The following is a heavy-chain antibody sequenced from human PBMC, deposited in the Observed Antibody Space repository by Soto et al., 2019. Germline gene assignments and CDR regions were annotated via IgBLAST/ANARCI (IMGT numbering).Heavy chain of an antibody. CDR2: IQFDGSNE. D-gene: IGHD3-10*01. CDR3: AKDRLRWFGEPTCFDS. Sequence: QVQLVESGGGVVQPGTSLRLSCTASGFTFSSYGMHWVRQAPGKGLEWVAVIQFDGSNESYIDSVRGRFAISRDNSKNTLYLQMSSLRPEDTAVYFCAKDRLRWFGEPTCFDSWGQGTLVTVSS. V-gene: IGHV3-30*18. CDR1: GFTFSSYG. J-gene: IGHJ4*02.